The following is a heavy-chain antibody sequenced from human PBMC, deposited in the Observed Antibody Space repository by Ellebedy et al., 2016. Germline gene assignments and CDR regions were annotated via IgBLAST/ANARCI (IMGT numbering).Heavy chain of an antibody. CDR3: ARELSSSWYGGPTYYFDY. CDR1: GASISISSYY. V-gene: IGHV4-61*01. CDR2: IYNSGST. D-gene: IGHD6-13*01. Sequence: SETLSLTXSVSGASISISSYYWSWVRQPPGKGLEWIGYIYNSGSTNYNPSLKSRVTISVDTSKNQFSLKLSSVTAADTAVYYCARELSSSWYGGPTYYFDYWGQGTLVTVSS. J-gene: IGHJ4*02.